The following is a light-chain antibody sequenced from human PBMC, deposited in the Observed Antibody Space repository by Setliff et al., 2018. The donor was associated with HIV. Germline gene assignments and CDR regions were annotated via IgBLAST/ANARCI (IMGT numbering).Light chain of an antibody. CDR2: EST. V-gene: IGLV2-8*01. Sequence: QSALTQPPSASGSPGQSVTISCTGTSSDVGDYNYVSWYQQHPGKAPKLMIYESTKRPSGVPDRFSGAKSGNTASLTVSGLQAEDEADYYCAAWDDSLSGLYVVGAGTKVTVL. CDR3: AAWDDSLSGLYV. CDR1: SSDVGDYNY. J-gene: IGLJ1*01.